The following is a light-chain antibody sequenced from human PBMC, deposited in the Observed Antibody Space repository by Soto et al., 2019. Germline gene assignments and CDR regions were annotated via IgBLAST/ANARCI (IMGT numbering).Light chain of an antibody. CDR2: NTF. CDR3: QQRSNWPPWT. V-gene: IGKV3D-20*02. Sequence: EIVLTQSPGTLSLSPGERATLSCRASQSFSTSYLAWYQHKPGQAPRLLIYNTFTRATGIPARFSGSGSGTDFTLTISSLEPEDFAVYYCQQRSNWPPWTFGQGTKVEIK. J-gene: IGKJ1*01. CDR1: QSFSTSY.